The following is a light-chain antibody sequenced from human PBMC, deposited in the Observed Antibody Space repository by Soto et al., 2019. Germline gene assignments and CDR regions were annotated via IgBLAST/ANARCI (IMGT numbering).Light chain of an antibody. CDR3: QQYGSSPQT. CDR1: QSVSSSY. CDR2: GAS. V-gene: IGKV3-20*01. Sequence: EIVLTQSPGTLSLSEGERATLSCRASQSVSSSYLVWYQQKPGQAPRLLIYGASSRATGIPDRFSGSGSGTDFTLTISRLEPEDFAVYYCQQYGSSPQTFGQGTKVEIK. J-gene: IGKJ1*01.